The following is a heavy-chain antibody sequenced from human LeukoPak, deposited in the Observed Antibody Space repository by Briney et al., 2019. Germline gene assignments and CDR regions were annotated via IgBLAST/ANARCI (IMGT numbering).Heavy chain of an antibody. CDR2: IYHGGST. V-gene: IGHV4-4*02. D-gene: IGHD2-21*01. Sequence: PSGTLSLTCAISGLSVSSSSWWTWVRQPPGKGPEWIGQIYHGGSTHYNPSLKSRVTMSVDTSKNQISLKLTSVTAADTAVYYCARGAIPVALHWFDPWGQGILVTVSS. CDR3: ARGAIPVALHWFDP. J-gene: IGHJ5*02. CDR1: GLSVSSSSW.